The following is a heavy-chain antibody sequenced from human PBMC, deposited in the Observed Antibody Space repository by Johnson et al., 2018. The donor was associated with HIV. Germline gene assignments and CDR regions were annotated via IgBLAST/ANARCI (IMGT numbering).Heavy chain of an antibody. CDR2: ISYDGSNK. CDR3: AKDFHHVWYGGKNGPYDAFEI. CDR1: GFTFSSYG. J-gene: IGHJ3*02. V-gene: IGHV3-30*18. D-gene: IGHD4-23*01. Sequence: QVQLVESGGGVVRPGGSLRVSCAVSGFTFSSYGMHWVRRAPGKGLEWVAVISYDGSNKYYADSVKGRFTISRDNSKNTLYLQMNSLRDEDTAVYYCAKDFHHVWYGGKNGPYDAFEIWGQGTMVTVSS.